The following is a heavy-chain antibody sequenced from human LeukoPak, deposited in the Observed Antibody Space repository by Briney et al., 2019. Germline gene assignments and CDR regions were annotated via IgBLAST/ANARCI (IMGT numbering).Heavy chain of an antibody. D-gene: IGHD6-13*01. CDR1: GGFLSSHY. Sequence: PSETLSLTCPVIGGFLSSHYWSWIRQPPGKGLEWVGYIYYTGGTNYNPSLKSRVTISADTSRNQFSLTLNSVTSADTALYYCARCRYSCIPDFEYWGQGSLVTVSS. J-gene: IGHJ4*02. CDR3: ARCRYSCIPDFEY. V-gene: IGHV4-59*11. CDR2: IYYTGGT.